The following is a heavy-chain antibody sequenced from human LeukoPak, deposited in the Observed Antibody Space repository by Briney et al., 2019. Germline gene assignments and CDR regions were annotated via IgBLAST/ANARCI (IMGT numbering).Heavy chain of an antibody. Sequence: ASVTVSCTASGYTFTSYGISWVRQAPGQGLEWMGWISAYNGNTNYAQKLQGRVTMTTDTSTSTAYMELRSLRSDDTAVYYCARAYVDTAMGDAFDIWGQGTMVTVSS. CDR3: ARAYVDTAMGDAFDI. V-gene: IGHV1-18*01. CDR1: GYTFTSYG. CDR2: ISAYNGNT. J-gene: IGHJ3*02. D-gene: IGHD5-18*01.